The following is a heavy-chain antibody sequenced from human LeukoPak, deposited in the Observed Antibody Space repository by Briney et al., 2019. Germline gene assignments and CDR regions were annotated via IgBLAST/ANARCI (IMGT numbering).Heavy chain of an antibody. CDR3: ASVGDGYNGDAFDI. J-gene: IGHJ3*02. D-gene: IGHD5-24*01. V-gene: IGHV1-18*04. CDR1: GYTFTGYY. CDR2: ISAYNGTT. Sequence: GASVKVSCKASGYTFTGYYMHWVRQAPGQGLEWMGWISAYNGTTNYAQKLQGRVTMTTDTSTSTAYMELRSLRSDDTAVYYCASVGDGYNGDAFDIWGQGTMVTVSS.